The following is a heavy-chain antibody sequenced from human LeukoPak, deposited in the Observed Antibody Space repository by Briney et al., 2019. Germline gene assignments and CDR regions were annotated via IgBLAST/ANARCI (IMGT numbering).Heavy chain of an antibody. Sequence: PGGSLRLSCSASGFTFRTYAMHWVRQAPGKGLEWVAVVASDGRTEYYTDSVKGRFTVSRDNSNNTIYLQMNSLRGEDTAVYYCARAGSHDFTNYGTGWFDPWGQGTLVTVSS. D-gene: IGHD3-16*01. V-gene: IGHV3-30*04. CDR3: ARAGSHDFTNYGTGWFDP. J-gene: IGHJ5*02. CDR2: VASDGRTE. CDR1: GFTFRTYA.